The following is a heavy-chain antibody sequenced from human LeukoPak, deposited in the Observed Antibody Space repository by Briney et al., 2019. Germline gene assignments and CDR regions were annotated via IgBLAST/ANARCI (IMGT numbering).Heavy chain of an antibody. J-gene: IGHJ4*02. CDR2: ISGSGGST. CDR3: AKGVAGYYDSSGYYRHSPFDY. Sequence: GGSLRLSCAASGFTFSSYAISWVRQAPGKGLEWVSAISGSGGSTYYADSVKGRFTISRDNSKNTLYLQMNSLRAEDTAVYYCAKGVAGYYDSSGYYRHSPFDYWGQGTLVAVSS. CDR1: GFTFSSYA. V-gene: IGHV3-23*01. D-gene: IGHD3-22*01.